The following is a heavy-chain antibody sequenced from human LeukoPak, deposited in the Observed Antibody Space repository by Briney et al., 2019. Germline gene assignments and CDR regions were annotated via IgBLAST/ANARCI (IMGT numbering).Heavy chain of an antibody. CDR3: AGDDSTGYHHSDN. J-gene: IGHJ4*02. Sequence: PGGSLRLSCAASGFTFSSYAMHWVRQAPGRGLEWVAVISYDGSNKYYADSVKGRFTISRDNSKNTLYLQMSSLRADDTAVYYCAGDDSTGYHHSDNWGQGTLVTVSS. D-gene: IGHD3-22*01. V-gene: IGHV3-30-3*01. CDR2: ISYDGSNK. CDR1: GFTFSSYA.